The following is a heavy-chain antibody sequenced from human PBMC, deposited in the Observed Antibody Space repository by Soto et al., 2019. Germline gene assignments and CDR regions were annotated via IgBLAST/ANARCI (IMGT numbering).Heavy chain of an antibody. Sequence: EVQLVESGGGLVKPGGSLRLSCAASGFSFSDYSMNWVRQAPGKGLAWVSSISGSSSYIYYADSLKGRVTVSRDNAEKSLYLQMNSLRAEDTAVYYCARDGAYCSGTGCRDYYYYMDVWCKGTTVTVSS. CDR3: ARDGAYCSGTGCRDYYYYMDV. J-gene: IGHJ6*03. CDR1: GFSFSDYS. D-gene: IGHD2-2*01. CDR2: ISGSSSYI. V-gene: IGHV3-21*01.